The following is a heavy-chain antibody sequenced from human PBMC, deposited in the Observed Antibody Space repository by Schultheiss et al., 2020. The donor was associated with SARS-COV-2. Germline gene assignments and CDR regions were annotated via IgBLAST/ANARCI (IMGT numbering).Heavy chain of an antibody. D-gene: IGHD2-8*01. CDR1: RFTFSSYA. CDR3: ARTHMVG. J-gene: IGHJ4*02. Sequence: GGSLRLSCAASRFTFSSYAMHWVRQAPGKGLEWVAVISYDGSNKYYADPVKGRFTISRDNSKNTLYLQMNSLRAEDTAVYYCARTHMVGWGQGTLVTVSS. V-gene: IGHV3-30*01. CDR2: ISYDGSNK.